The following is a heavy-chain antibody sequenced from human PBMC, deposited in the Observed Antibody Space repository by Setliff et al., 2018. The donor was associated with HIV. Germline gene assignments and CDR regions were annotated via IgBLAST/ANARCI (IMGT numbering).Heavy chain of an antibody. CDR1: GGSFSGYS. Sequence: SETLSLTCAVYGGSFSGYSWTWIRQAPGKGLEWIGEGDQSGSANYNPSLTGRGTISVDTLKRHFSLKLTSVTAADAAVYYCARESRSMHVAHWGQGTLVTVSS. CDR3: ARESRSMHVAH. J-gene: IGHJ4*02. D-gene: IGHD5-12*01. V-gene: IGHV4-34*01. CDR2: GDQSGSA.